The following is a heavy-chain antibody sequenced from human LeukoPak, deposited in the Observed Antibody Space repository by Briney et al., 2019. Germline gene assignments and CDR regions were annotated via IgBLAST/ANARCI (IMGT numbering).Heavy chain of an antibody. D-gene: IGHD6-13*01. CDR3: ARVSYFIAAAGMGWGGTCFDY. CDR2: IYHSGST. CDR1: GYSISSGYY. V-gene: IGHV4-38-2*02. J-gene: IGHJ4*02. Sequence: SETLSLTCTVSGYSISSGYYWGWIRRPPGKGLEWIGSIYHSGSTYYNPSLKSRVTISVDTSKNQFSLKLSSATAADTAVYYWARVSYFIAAAGMGWGGTCFDYWGQGTLVTVSS.